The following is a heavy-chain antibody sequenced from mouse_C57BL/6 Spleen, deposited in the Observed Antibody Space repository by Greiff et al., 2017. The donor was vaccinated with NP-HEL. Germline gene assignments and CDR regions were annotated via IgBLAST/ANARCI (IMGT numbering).Heavy chain of an antibody. J-gene: IGHJ3*01. CDR2: INPGSGGT. CDR1: GYAFTNYL. V-gene: IGHV1-54*01. D-gene: IGHD1-1*01. CDR3: ARHGSSPAWFAY. Sequence: QVQLKQSGAELVRPGTSVKVSCKASGYAFTNYLIEWVKQRPGQGLEWIGVINPGSGGTNYNEKFKGKATLTADKSSSTAYMQLSSLTSEDSAVYFCARHGSSPAWFAYWGQGTLVTVSA.